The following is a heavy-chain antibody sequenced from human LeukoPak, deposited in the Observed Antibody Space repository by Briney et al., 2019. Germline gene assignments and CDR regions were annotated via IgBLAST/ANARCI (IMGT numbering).Heavy chain of an antibody. CDR1: GYTFTGYY. Sequence: ASVKVSCKASGYTFTGYYMHWVRQAPGQGLEWMGWINPNSGNTNYAQKLQGRVTMTTDTSTSTAYMELRSLRSDDTAVYYCARTMIVPDEWGQGTLVTVSS. D-gene: IGHD3-22*01. J-gene: IGHJ4*02. CDR3: ARTMIVPDE. CDR2: INPNSGNT. V-gene: IGHV1-18*04.